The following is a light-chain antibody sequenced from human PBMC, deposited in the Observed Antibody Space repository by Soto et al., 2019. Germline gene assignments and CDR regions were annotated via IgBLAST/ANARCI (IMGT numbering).Light chain of an antibody. CDR2: HAS. J-gene: IGKJ1*01. V-gene: IGKV3-15*01. CDR3: QHYNSYSEA. Sequence: EIVMTQSPATMSVSPGEIATLSFSASQSVSSSLALYQQKPGQAPRLLIYHASTGATSIPARFSGSGSGTDFSLTISSLQPDDFATYYCQHYNSYSEAFGQGTKVDIK. CDR1: QSVSSS.